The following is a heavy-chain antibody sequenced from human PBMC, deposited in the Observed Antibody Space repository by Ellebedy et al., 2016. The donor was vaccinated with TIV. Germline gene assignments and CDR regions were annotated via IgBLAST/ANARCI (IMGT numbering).Heavy chain of an antibody. J-gene: IGHJ4*02. CDR3: ASGSNSGSYYGFDY. CDR2: TYYRSKWYN. CDR1: GVSVSSNSAA. D-gene: IGHD1-26*01. V-gene: IGHV6-1*01. Sequence: SQTLSLTXAISGVSVSSNSAAWNWIRQSPSRGLEWLGRTYYRSKWYNDYAVSVKSRITINPDTSKNQFSLQLNSVTPEDTAVYYCASGSNSGSYYGFDYWGQGTLVTVSS.